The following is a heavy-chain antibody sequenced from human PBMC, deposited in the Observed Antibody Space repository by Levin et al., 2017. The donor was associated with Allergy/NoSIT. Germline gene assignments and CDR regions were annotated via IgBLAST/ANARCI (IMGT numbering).Heavy chain of an antibody. CDR3: AKVEGRGYSYDHYGMDV. J-gene: IGHJ6*02. V-gene: IGHV3-30*18. CDR2: ISYDGSNK. CDR1: GFTFSSPG. D-gene: IGHD5-18*01. Sequence: LSLTCAASGFTFSSPGIHWVRQAPGKGLEWVAVISYDGSNKYYADSVKGRFTISRDNSKNTLYLQMNSLRAEDTAVYYCAKVEGRGYSYDHYGMDVWGQGTTVTVSS.